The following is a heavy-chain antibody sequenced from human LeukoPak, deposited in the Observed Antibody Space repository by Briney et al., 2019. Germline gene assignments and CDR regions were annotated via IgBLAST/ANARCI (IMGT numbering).Heavy chain of an antibody. CDR1: GGSFSGYY. D-gene: IGHD3-10*01. V-gene: IGHV4-34*01. CDR2: INHSGST. CDR3: ARVKPYYSVGHWFDP. Sequence: SSETLSLTCAVYGGSFSGYYWSWIRQPPGKGLEWIGEINHSGSTNYNPSLKSRVTISVDTSKNQFSLKLSSVTAADTAVYYCARVKPYYSVGHWFDPWGQGTLVTVSS. J-gene: IGHJ5*02.